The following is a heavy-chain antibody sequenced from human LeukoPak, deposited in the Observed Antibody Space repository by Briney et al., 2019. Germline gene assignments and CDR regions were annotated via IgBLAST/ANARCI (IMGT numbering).Heavy chain of an antibody. V-gene: IGHV4-34*01. CDR3: ARGRVVRGVIIKPGYYFDY. CDR2: INHSGST. D-gene: IGHD3-10*01. J-gene: IGHJ4*02. Sequence: SETLSLPCAVYGGSFSGYYWSWIRQPPGKGLEWIGEINHSGSTNYNPSLKSRVTISVDTSKNQFSLKLSSVTAADTAVYCCARGRVVRGVIIKPGYYFDYWGQGSLVTVSS. CDR1: GGSFSGYY.